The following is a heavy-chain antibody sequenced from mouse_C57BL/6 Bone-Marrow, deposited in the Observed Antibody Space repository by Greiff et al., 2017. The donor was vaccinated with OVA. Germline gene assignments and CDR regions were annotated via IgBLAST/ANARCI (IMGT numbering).Heavy chain of an antibody. CDR1: GYTFTSYW. V-gene: IGHV1-64*01. CDR3: ARRYYYGSSYSYYFDY. CDR2: IHPNSGST. D-gene: IGHD1-1*01. J-gene: IGHJ2*01. Sequence: QVQLQQPGAELVKPGASVKLSCKASGYTFTSYWMHWVKQRPGQGLEWIGMIHPNSGSTNYNEKFKSKATLTVDKSSSTAYMQLSSLTSEDSAVYYCARRYYYGSSYSYYFDYWGQGTTLTVSS.